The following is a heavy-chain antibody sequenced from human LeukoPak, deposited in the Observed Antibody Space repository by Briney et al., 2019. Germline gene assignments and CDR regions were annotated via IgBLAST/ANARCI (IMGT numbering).Heavy chain of an antibody. V-gene: IGHV1-24*01. CDR3: ATDPRYYGDYP. Sequence: ASVKVSCKVSGYTLTELSMHWVRQAPGKGLEWMGGFDPEDGETIYAQKFQGRVTITRDTSASTAYMELSSLRSEDTAVYYCATDPRYYGDYPWGQGTLVTVSS. CDR2: FDPEDGET. J-gene: IGHJ5*02. D-gene: IGHD4-17*01. CDR1: GYTLTELS.